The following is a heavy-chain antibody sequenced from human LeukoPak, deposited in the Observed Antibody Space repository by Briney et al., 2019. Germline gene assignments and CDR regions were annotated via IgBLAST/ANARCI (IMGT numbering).Heavy chain of an antibody. CDR2: INWNGGST. V-gene: IGHV3-20*04. J-gene: IGHJ4*02. Sequence: GGSRRLSCAAPGFTFDDYGMSWVRQAPGKGLEWVSGINWNGGSTGYADSVKGRFTISRDNAKNSLYLQMNSLRAEDTALYYCARGGRYYDSSGFPLGYWGQGTLVTVSS. CDR3: ARGGRYYDSSGFPLGY. D-gene: IGHD3-22*01. CDR1: GFTFDDYG.